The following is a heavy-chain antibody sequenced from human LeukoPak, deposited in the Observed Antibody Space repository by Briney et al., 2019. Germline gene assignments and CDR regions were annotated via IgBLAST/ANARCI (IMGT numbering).Heavy chain of an antibody. J-gene: IGHJ5*02. Sequence: SGTLSLTCAVSGGSISSRNWWSWVRQPPGKGLEWIGEIYHSGSTNYNPSLKSRVTISVDKSKNQFSLKLSSVTAADTAVYYCARVAITMIVVVRRWFDPWGQGTLVTVSS. CDR1: GGSISSRNW. D-gene: IGHD3-22*01. CDR3: ARVAITMIVVVRRWFDP. CDR2: IYHSGST. V-gene: IGHV4-4*02.